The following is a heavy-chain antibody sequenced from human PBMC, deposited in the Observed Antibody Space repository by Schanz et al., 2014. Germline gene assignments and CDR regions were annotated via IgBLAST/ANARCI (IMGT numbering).Heavy chain of an antibody. CDR2: ISRDGTTS. Sequence: VHLLESGGGVVQPGGSLRLSCAASGFIFNDYYMNWIRQAPGKGLEWLSYISRDGTTSYYADSVKGRFTISRDNAKNSLYLEMTSLRGEDTAVYYCARENLNWEAFDIWGQGTVVTVSS. CDR3: ARENLNWEAFDI. J-gene: IGHJ3*02. D-gene: IGHD7-27*01. CDR1: GFIFNDYY. V-gene: IGHV3-11*01.